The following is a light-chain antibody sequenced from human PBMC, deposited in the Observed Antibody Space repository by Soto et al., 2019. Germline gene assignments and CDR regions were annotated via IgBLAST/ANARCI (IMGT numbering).Light chain of an antibody. CDR1: QSVRSK. J-gene: IGKJ1*01. CDR2: GAS. Sequence: EIVMTQSPATLSASPGETVALSCRASQSVRSKLAWYQQKPGQAPRLFIYGASTRATGIPARFSGSGSGTEFTLTISSLQPDDFATYYCQQYNSYSFGQGTKVDIK. V-gene: IGKV3-15*01. CDR3: QQYNSYS.